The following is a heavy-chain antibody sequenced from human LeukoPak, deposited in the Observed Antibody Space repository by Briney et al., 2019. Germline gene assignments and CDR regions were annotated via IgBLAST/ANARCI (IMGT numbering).Heavy chain of an antibody. CDR2: ISSSSSYI. CDR3: AREAPGAFDI. Sequence: GGSLRLSCAASGFTFSSYSMNWVRQAPGKGLEWVSSISSSSSYIYYADSVKGRFAISRDNAKNSLYLQMNSLRAEDTAVYYCAREAPGAFDIWGQGTMVTVSS. V-gene: IGHV3-21*01. CDR1: GFTFSSYS. J-gene: IGHJ3*02.